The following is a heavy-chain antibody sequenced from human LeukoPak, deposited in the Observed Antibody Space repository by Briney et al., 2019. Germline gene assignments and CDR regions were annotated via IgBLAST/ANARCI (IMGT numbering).Heavy chain of an antibody. J-gene: IGHJ4*02. D-gene: IGHD3-3*01. CDR3: AKGMGLGSGDFWSGYREIDY. V-gene: IGHV3-30*02. CDR2: IRYDGSNK. CDR1: GFTVSSNY. Sequence: VGSLRLSCAASGFTVSSNYMSWVRQAPGKGLEWVAFIRYDGSNKYYADSVKGRFTISRDNSKNTLYLQMNSLRAEDTAVYYCAKGMGLGSGDFWSGYREIDYWGQGTLVTVSS.